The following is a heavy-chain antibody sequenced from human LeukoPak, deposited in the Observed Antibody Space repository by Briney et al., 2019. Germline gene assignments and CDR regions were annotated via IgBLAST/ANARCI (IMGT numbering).Heavy chain of an antibody. Sequence: SETLSLTCAVSDYSISIAYYWGWIRQPPGKGLEWIGSISHGGSTHYNASLKSRVTLSLEASKNQFFLRLSSVTAADTAVYYCARQADVPSSIGYFDFWGQGAPVTVSS. CDR2: ISHGGST. D-gene: IGHD2/OR15-2a*01. CDR3: ARQADVPSSIGYFDF. CDR1: DYSISIAYY. V-gene: IGHV4-38-2*01. J-gene: IGHJ4*02.